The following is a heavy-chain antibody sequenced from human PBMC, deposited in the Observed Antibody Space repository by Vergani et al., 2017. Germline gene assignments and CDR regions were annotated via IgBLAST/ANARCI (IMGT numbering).Heavy chain of an antibody. CDR2: ISGSGGST. D-gene: IGHD2-2*01. V-gene: IGHV3-23*01. CDR3: ARDAGYCSSTSCYLDAFDI. J-gene: IGHJ3*02. Sequence: EVQLLESGGGLVQPGGSLRLSCAASGFTFSSYAMSWVRQAPGKGLEWVSAISGSGGSTYYADSVKGRFTISRDNSKNTLYLQMNSLRAEDTAVYYCARDAGYCSSTSCYLDAFDIWGQGTMVTVSS. CDR1: GFTFSSYA.